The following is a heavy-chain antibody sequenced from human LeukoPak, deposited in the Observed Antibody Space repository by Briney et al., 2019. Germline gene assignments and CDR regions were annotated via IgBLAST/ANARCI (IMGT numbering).Heavy chain of an antibody. CDR2: IKQDGSEK. V-gene: IGHV3-7*01. CDR3: AKEAQWELQFDY. D-gene: IGHD1-26*01. J-gene: IGHJ4*02. Sequence: GGSLRLSCAASGFTFSSYWMSWVRQAPGKGLEWVANIKQDGSEKYYADSVKGRFTISRDNSKNTLYLQMNSLRAEDTAVYYCAKEAQWELQFDYWGQGTLVTVSS. CDR1: GFTFSSYW.